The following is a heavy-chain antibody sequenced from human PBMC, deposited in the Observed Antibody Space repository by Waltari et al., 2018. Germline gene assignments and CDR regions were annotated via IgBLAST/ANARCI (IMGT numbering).Heavy chain of an antibody. V-gene: IGHV3-7*01. CDR2: IREDGGDT. CDR3: VTRVAAAG. Sequence: EVQLVQSGGGLVHPGGSLRLSCVTSGFDFDTCWMSWVRQAPGKGLEWVANIREDGGDTYYLDSVKGRFTISRDNANNSLYLEMDSLTVEDTGVYYCVTRVAAAGWGQGTLVTVSS. CDR1: GFDFDTCW. D-gene: IGHD6-25*01. J-gene: IGHJ4*02.